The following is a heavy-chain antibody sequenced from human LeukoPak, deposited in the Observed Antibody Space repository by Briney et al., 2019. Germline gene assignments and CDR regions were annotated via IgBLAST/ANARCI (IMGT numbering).Heavy chain of an antibody. V-gene: IGHV3-53*05. J-gene: IGHJ4*02. CDR3: ARDGIAVAGKDY. Sequence: GGSLRLSCAASGFTVSSNYMSWVRQAPGKGLEWVSVIYSGGSTYYADSVKGRFTISRDNSKNTLYLQMNSLRAEDTAVYYCARDGIAVAGKDYWGQGTLVTVSS. CDR1: GFTVSSNY. D-gene: IGHD6-19*01. CDR2: IYSGGST.